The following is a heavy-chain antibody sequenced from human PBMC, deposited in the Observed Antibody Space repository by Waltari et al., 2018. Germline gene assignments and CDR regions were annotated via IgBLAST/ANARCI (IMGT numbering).Heavy chain of an antibody. CDR3: ARGSSGYYVDAFDI. CDR2: IYHSGST. CDR1: GYSISSGYY. J-gene: IGHJ3*02. D-gene: IGHD3-22*01. V-gene: IGHV4-38-2*01. Sequence: QVQLQESGPGLVKPSETLSLTCAVSGYSISSGYYWGWIRQPPGKGLEWIGSIYHSGSTYYNPSLKSRVTISVDTSKNQFSLKLSSVTAADTAVYYCARGSSGYYVDAFDIWGQGTIVTVSS.